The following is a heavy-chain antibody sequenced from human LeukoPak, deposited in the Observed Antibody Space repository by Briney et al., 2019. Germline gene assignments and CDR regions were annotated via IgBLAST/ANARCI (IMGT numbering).Heavy chain of an antibody. CDR1: GFTFSSYE. V-gene: IGHV3-48*03. D-gene: IGHD2-21*01. Sequence: GGSLRLSCAASGFTFSSYEMNWVRQAPGKGLEWVSYISSSDSTKYYADSVKGRFTISRDNAKNSLYLQMNSLRAEDTAVYYCARGDGGYYYGMDVWGKGTTVTVSS. CDR2: ISSSDSTK. CDR3: ARGDGGYYYGMDV. J-gene: IGHJ6*04.